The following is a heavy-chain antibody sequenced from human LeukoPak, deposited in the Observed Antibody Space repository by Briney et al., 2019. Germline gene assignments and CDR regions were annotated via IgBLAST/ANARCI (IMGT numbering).Heavy chain of an antibody. CDR2: INPDGSGT. CDR1: GFTFSAYW. CDR3: VRLFGGVTTSDY. J-gene: IGHJ4*02. V-gene: IGHV3-7*01. D-gene: IGHD4-17*01. Sequence: GGSLRLSCAASGFTFSAYWMSWVRQGPGKGLDWVASINPDGSGTRYVDSVRGRFTISRDNAQNSLYLHMNSLSAEDTAVYYCVRLFGGVTTSDYWGQGTLITVSS.